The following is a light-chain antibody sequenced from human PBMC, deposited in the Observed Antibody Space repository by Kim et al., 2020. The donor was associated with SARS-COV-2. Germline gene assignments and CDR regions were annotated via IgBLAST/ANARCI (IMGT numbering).Light chain of an antibody. Sequence: GQSVTISCTGTSSDVGGYNYVSWYQQHPGKAPKLMIYDVSKRPSGVPDLFSGSKSGNTASLTISGLQAEDEADYYCCSYAGSYTWVFGGGTKLTVL. CDR3: CSYAGSYTWV. CDR2: DVS. CDR1: SSDVGGYNY. J-gene: IGLJ3*02. V-gene: IGLV2-11*01.